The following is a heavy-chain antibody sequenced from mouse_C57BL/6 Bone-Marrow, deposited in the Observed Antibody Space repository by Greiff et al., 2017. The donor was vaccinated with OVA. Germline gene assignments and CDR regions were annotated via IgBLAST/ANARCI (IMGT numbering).Heavy chain of an antibody. D-gene: IGHD1-1*01. CDR2: INPSSGYT. J-gene: IGHJ4*01. V-gene: IGHV1-7*01. CDR1: GYTFTSYW. Sequence: QVQLKESGAELAKPGASVKLSCKASGYTFTSYWMHWVKQRPGQGLEWIGYINPSSGYTKYNQKFKDKATLTADKSSSTAYMQLSSLTYEDSAVYYCARGREYYGSSSYYDAMDYWGQGTSVTVSS. CDR3: ARGREYYGSSSYYDAMDY.